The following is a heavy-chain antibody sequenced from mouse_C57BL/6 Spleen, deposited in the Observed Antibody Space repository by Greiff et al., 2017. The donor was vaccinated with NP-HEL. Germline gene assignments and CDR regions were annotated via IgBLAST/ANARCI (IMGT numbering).Heavy chain of an antibody. CDR1: GYTFTSYG. Sequence: QVQLQQSGAELARPGASVKLSCKASGYTFTSYGISWVKQRTGQGLEWIGEIYPRSGNTYYNEKFKGKATLTADKSSSTAYMELRSLTSEDSAVYFCVLYDCGGIYYAMDYWGQGTSVTVSS. V-gene: IGHV1-81*01. CDR2: IYPRSGNT. J-gene: IGHJ4*01. CDR3: VLYDCGGIYYAMDY. D-gene: IGHD2-3*01.